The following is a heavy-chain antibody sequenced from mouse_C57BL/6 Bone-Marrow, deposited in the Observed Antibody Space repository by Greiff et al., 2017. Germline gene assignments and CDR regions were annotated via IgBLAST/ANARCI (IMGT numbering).Heavy chain of an antibody. Sequence: QVQLQQPGAELVRPGTSVKLSCKASGYAFPNYLIEWVKRRHGLGLEWIGVINPGSGGTNYNEKLKGKETLTADKSSSTAYRKLSSLTSEDSAVYFCARRAHWVCWYVDVWGTGTTVTVSS. CDR2: INPGSGGT. CDR1: GYAFPNYL. V-gene: IGHV1-54*01. D-gene: IGHD3-3*01. J-gene: IGHJ1*03. CDR3: ARRAHWVCWYVDV.